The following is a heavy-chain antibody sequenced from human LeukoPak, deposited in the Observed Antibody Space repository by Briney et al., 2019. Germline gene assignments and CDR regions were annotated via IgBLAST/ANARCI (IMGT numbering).Heavy chain of an antibody. V-gene: IGHV3-48*03. CDR1: GFTFGSYE. Sequence: GSLRLSCAASGFTFGSYEVNWVSQAPRKGLGWVSYISSSGSTIYYADSVEGRCTISRDNAKNSLYLQMNSLRAEDAAVYDCASREWDYWGQGTLVTVSS. J-gene: IGHJ4*02. CDR3: ASREWDY. CDR2: ISSSGSTI. D-gene: IGHD3-3*01.